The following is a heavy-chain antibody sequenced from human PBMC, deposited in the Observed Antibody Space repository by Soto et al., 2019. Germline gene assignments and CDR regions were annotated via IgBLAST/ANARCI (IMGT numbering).Heavy chain of an antibody. V-gene: IGHV1-2*04. CDR2: INPNSGGT. CDR1: GYTLTGYY. Sequence: ASVKVSCKASGYTLTGYYMHWVRQAPGQGLEWMGWINPNSGGTNYAQKFQGWVTMTRDTSISTAYMELSRLRSDDTAVYYCARGAVVVPAAIGWFDPWGQGTLVTVTS. J-gene: IGHJ5*02. D-gene: IGHD2-2*01. CDR3: ARGAVVVPAAIGWFDP.